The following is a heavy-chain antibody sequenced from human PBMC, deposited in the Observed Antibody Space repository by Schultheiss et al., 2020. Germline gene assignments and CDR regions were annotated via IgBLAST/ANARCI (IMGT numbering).Heavy chain of an antibody. CDR1: GFTFDDYA. V-gene: IGHV3-9*01. CDR2: ISWNSGSI. D-gene: IGHD2-21*02. J-gene: IGHJ6*02. Sequence: GGSLRLYCAASGFTFDDYAMHWVRQAPGKGLECVSGISWNSGSIGYADSVKGRFTISRDNAKNSLYLQMNSLRAEDTALYYCAKDGDWGSDYGMDVWGQGTTVTVSS. CDR3: AKDGDWGSDYGMDV.